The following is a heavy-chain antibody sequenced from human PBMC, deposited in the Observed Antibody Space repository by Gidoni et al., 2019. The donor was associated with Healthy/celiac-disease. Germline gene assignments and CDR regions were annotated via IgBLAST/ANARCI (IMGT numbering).Heavy chain of an antibody. Sequence: QVQLQESGPGMVKPSQTLSLTCPVSGGSISSGGYYWSWIRQHPGKGLEWIGYIYYSGSTYYNPSLKSRVTISVDTSKNQFSLKLSSVTAADTAVYYCARHYGSGSYLNAFDIWGQGTMVTVSS. D-gene: IGHD3-10*01. V-gene: IGHV4-31*03. CDR2: IYYSGST. J-gene: IGHJ3*02. CDR1: GGSISSGGYY. CDR3: ARHYGSGSYLNAFDI.